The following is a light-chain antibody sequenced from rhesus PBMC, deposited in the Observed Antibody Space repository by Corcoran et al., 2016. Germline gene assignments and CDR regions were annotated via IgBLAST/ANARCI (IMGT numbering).Light chain of an antibody. CDR1: QGINRE. CDR3: LQDYAIPLT. Sequence: DIQMTQSPSSLSASVGDRVTVTCRASQGINRELSWYQQKPGKAPTLLIYAASTLQTGVSSRFSGSGSGTYYTLTIDILQPEDVATYYCLQDYAIPLTFGGGTKVEIQ. V-gene: IGKV1-94*01. J-gene: IGKJ4*01. CDR2: AAS.